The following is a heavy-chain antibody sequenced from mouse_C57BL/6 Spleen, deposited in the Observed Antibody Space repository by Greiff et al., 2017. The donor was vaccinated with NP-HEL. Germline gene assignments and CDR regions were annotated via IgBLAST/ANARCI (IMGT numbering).Heavy chain of an antibody. CDR1: GYAFSSSW. Sequence: VQLQESGPELVKPGASVKISCKASGYAFSSSWMNWVKQRPGKGLEWIGRIYPGDGDTNYNGKFKGKATLTAGKSSSTAYMQLSSLTSEDSAVYFCARDTYSNDWYFDVWGTGTTVTVSS. D-gene: IGHD2-5*01. V-gene: IGHV1-82*01. CDR2: IYPGDGDT. CDR3: ARDTYSNDWYFDV. J-gene: IGHJ1*03.